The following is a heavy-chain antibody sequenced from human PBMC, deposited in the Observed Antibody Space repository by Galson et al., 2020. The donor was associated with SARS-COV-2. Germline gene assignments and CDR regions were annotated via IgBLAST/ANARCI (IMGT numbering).Heavy chain of an antibody. V-gene: IGHV3-21*01. D-gene: IGHD6-19*01. CDR1: GFTFSSYS. Sequence: GESLKISRAASGFTFSSYSMNWVRQAPGKGLEWVSSISSSSSYIYYADSVKGRFTISRDNAKNSLYLQMNSLRAEDTAVYYCASALFPGIAVAGTLDYWGQGTLVTVSS. CDR2: ISSSSSYI. J-gene: IGHJ4*02. CDR3: ASALFPGIAVAGTLDY.